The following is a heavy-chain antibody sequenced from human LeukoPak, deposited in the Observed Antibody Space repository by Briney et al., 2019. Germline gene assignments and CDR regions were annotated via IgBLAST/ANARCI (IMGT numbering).Heavy chain of an antibody. CDR3: ARNLWFGESSDAFDM. Sequence: ASVKVSCKASGYTFTGYYTHWVRQAPGQGLEWMGWINPKSGGTNYAQKFQGRVTMTRDTSISTAYMDMSSLRSDDTAVYYCARNLWFGESSDAFDMWGQGTMVTVSS. V-gene: IGHV1-2*02. J-gene: IGHJ3*02. D-gene: IGHD3-10*01. CDR2: INPKSGGT. CDR1: GYTFTGYY.